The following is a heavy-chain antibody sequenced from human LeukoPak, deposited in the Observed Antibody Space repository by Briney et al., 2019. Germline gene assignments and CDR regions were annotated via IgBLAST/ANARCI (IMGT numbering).Heavy chain of an antibody. V-gene: IGHV3-11*05. J-gene: IGHJ5*02. Sequence: PGGSLRLSCAASGFTFSDYYMSWIRQAPGKGLEWVSYISSSSYTNYADSVKGRFTISRDNAKNSLYLQMNSLRAEDTAVYYCARDYSTYYDILTGSSGWFDPWGQGTLVTVSS. D-gene: IGHD3-9*01. CDR3: ARDYSTYYDILTGSSGWFDP. CDR1: GFTFSDYY. CDR2: ISSSSYT.